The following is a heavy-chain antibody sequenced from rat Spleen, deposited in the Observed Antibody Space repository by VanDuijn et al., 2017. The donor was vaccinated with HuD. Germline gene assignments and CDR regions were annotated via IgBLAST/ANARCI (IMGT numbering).Heavy chain of an antibody. D-gene: IGHD1-11*01. V-gene: IGHV5-7*01. CDR1: GFIFSDHY. CDR3: ARHRNYGGIPFDY. CDR2: ISYDGTAT. Sequence: EVQLVESGGGLVQPGRSLKLSCAASGFIFSDHYVAWVRQAPTKGLEWVASISYDGTATYYRDSVKGRFTISRDNAKSTLYLQMDSLRSEDTATYYCARHRNYGGIPFDYWGQGVMVTVSS. J-gene: IGHJ2*01.